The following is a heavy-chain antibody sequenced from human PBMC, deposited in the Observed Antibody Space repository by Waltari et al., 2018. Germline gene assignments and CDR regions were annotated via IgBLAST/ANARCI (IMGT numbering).Heavy chain of an antibody. Sequence: QVQLVQSGAEVKKPGASVKVSCKASGYTFTGYYMHWVRQAPGQGLEWMGWINPNSVGTNYAQKFQGRVTMTRDTSISTAYMELSRLRSDDTAVYYCARVIDYDSSGKSDYWGQGTLVTVSS. CDR3: ARVIDYDSSGKSDY. CDR2: INPNSVGT. J-gene: IGHJ4*02. CDR1: GYTFTGYY. V-gene: IGHV1-2*02. D-gene: IGHD3-22*01.